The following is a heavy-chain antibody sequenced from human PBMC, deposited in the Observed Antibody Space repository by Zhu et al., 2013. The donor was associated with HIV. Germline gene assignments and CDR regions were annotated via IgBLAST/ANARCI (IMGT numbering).Heavy chain of an antibody. CDR1: GYTFTNYG. Sequence: VQLVQSGAEVKTPGASVRVSCRASGYTFTNYGISWVRQAPGQGLEWMGWISIYSGNTYYVQRLQGRVTMTRDTSRSTTYMELNSLTNDDTAVYYCARETGRGGSYSDLWGQGSLVTVSS. V-gene: IGHV1-18*01. CDR3: ARETGRGGSYSDL. CDR2: ISIYSGNT. J-gene: IGHJ4*02. D-gene: IGHD1-1*01.